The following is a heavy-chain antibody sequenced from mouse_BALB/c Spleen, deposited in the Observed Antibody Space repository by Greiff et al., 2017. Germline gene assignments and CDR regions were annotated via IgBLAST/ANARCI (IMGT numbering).Heavy chain of an antibody. Sequence: QVQLQQPGAELVMPGASVKMSCKASGYTFTDYWMHWVKQRPGQGLEWIGAIDTSDSYTSYNQKFKGKATLTVDESSSTAYMQLSSLTSEDSAVYYYARDPQYFDVWGAGTTVTVSS. V-gene: IGHV1-69*01. CDR1: GYTFTDYW. J-gene: IGHJ1*01. CDR2: IDTSDSYT. CDR3: ARDPQYFDV.